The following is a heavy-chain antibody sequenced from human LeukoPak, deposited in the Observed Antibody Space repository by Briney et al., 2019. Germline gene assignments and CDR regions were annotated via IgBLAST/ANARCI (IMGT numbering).Heavy chain of an antibody. J-gene: IGHJ6*03. Sequence: GASVKVSCKASGGTFSSYAISWVRQAPGQGLEWMGRIIPIFGTANYAQKFQGRVTITTDESTSTAYMELSSLRSEDTAVYYCARVRGYCTNGVCCTGGYYYMDVWGKGTTVTVSS. V-gene: IGHV1-69*05. D-gene: IGHD2-8*01. CDR3: ARVRGYCTNGVCCTGGYYYMDV. CDR1: GGTFSSYA. CDR2: IIPIFGTA.